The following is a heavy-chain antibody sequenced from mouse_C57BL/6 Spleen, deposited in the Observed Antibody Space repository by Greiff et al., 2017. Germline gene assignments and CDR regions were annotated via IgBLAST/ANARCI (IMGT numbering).Heavy chain of an antibody. V-gene: IGHV1-5*01. D-gene: IGHD1-3*01. Sequence: VQLQQSGTVLARPGASVKMSCKTSGYTFTSYWMHWVKQRPGQGLEWIGAIYPGNSDTSYNQKFKGKAKLTAVTSASTAYMELSSLTNEDSAVYYCTRWEWERGCFDYWGQGTTLTVSS. J-gene: IGHJ2*01. CDR3: TRWEWERGCFDY. CDR2: IYPGNSDT. CDR1: GYTFTSYW.